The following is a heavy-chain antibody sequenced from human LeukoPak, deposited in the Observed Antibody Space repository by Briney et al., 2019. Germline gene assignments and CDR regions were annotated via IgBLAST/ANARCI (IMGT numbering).Heavy chain of an antibody. V-gene: IGHV1-8*03. CDR2: MNPNSGNT. D-gene: IGHD3-10*01. Sequence: ASVKVSCKASGYTFTSYDINWVRQATGQRLEWMGWMNPNSGNTGYAQKFQGRVTITRNASISTAYMELSSLRSEDTAVYYCARAGSAAAFDIWGQGTMVAVSS. CDR3: ARAGSAAAFDI. CDR1: GYTFTSYD. J-gene: IGHJ3*02.